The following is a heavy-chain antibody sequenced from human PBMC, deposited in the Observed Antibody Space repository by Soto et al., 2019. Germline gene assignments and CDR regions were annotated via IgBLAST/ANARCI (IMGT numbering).Heavy chain of an antibody. V-gene: IGHV4-59*12. Sequence: SETLSLTCTVSGGSISSYYWSWIRQPPGKGLEWIGYIYYSGSTNYNPSLKSRVTISVDTSKNQFSLKLSSVTAADTAVYYCARGGYYDSSGYYGYWGQGTLVTSPQ. D-gene: IGHD3-22*01. CDR3: ARGGYYDSSGYYGY. CDR1: GGSISSYY. CDR2: IYYSGST. J-gene: IGHJ4*02.